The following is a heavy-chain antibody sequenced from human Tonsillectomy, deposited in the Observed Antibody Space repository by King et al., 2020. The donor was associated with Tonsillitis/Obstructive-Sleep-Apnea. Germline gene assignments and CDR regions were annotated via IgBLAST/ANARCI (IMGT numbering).Heavy chain of an antibody. CDR2: SKSKTNGVTT. CDR3: TRDGGYCSSTSCYYYYMDV. D-gene: IGHD2-2*01. J-gene: IGHJ6*03. Sequence: QLVQSGGGLGKPGGSLILSCAASGFTFSNAWMSWVGQSPGKGLEWLGRSKSKTNGVTTDYSAPVKGRFTISIDDSKNTLYLQMNSLKTEDTAVYYCTRDGGYCSSTSCYYYYMDVWGKGTTVTVSS. CDR1: GFTFSNAW. V-gene: IGHV3-15*01.